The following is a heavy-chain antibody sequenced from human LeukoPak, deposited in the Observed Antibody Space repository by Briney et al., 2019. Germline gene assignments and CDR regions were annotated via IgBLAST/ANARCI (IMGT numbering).Heavy chain of an antibody. Sequence: GASVKVSCKASGYTFTSYDINWVRQATGQGLEWMGWMNPNSGNTGYAQKFQGRVTMTRNTSISTAYMELSSLRSEDTAVYYCARGVVVSRRYYYGSGSLSDYWGQGTLVTVSS. CDR3: ARGVVVSRRYYYGSGSLSDY. V-gene: IGHV1-8*01. CDR2: MNPNSGNT. J-gene: IGHJ4*02. D-gene: IGHD3-10*01. CDR1: GYTFTSYD.